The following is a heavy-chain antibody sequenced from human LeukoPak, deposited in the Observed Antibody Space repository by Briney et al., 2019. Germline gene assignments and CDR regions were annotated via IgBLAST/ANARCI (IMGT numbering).Heavy chain of an antibody. Sequence: PGGSLRLSCATSGFTFSDYTMSWVRQAPGKGLEWVSAISGSGGSTYYADSVKGRFTISRDNSKNTLYLQMNSLRAEDTAVYYCAKDYSNWNYVGYYYGMDVWGQGTTVTVSS. J-gene: IGHJ6*02. CDR3: AKDYSNWNYVGYYYGMDV. D-gene: IGHD1-7*01. CDR1: GFTFSDYT. V-gene: IGHV3-23*01. CDR2: ISGSGGST.